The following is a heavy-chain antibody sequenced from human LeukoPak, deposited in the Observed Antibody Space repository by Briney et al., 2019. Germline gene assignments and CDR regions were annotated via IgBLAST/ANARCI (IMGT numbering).Heavy chain of an antibody. Sequence: GGSLRLSCAASGFTFSTYAMSWVRQAPGKGLEWVSTMSGSTGDTYYADSVKGRFTNSRDNSKNTLYLQVNSLRAEDTAVYYCATDPHAKYFDYWGQGTLVTVSS. CDR1: GFTFSTYA. J-gene: IGHJ4*02. CDR3: ATDPHAKYFDY. CDR2: MSGSTGDT. V-gene: IGHV3-23*01.